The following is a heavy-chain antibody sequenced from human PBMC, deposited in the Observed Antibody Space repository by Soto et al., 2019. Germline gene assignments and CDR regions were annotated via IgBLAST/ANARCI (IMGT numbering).Heavy chain of an antibody. D-gene: IGHD3-22*01. CDR2: IYYSGST. J-gene: IGHJ6*02. Sequence: PSETLSLTCTVSVGSISSTSFYWGWIRQPPGKGLEWIGSIYYSGSTYYNPSLKSRVTISVDTSKNQFSLKLSSVTAADTAVYYCARRLYYDSSGFEGGGMEVWGQGNTVTVT. CDR1: VGSISSTSFY. V-gene: IGHV4-39*01. CDR3: ARRLYYDSSGFEGGGMEV.